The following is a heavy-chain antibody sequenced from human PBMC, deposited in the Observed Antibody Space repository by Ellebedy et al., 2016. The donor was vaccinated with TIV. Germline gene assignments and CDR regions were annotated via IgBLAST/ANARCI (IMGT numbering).Heavy chain of an antibody. V-gene: IGHV3-7*01. CDR3: ATDGIYGDYLSPAHAFGI. J-gene: IGHJ3*02. CDR1: GFSFSSYW. CDR2: INQVGSQK. Sequence: GGSLRLSCAASGFSFSSYWMSWVRQAPGKGLEWVANINQVGSQKYYVDSVKGRFTISRDNAKNSLYLQMNSLRAEDTAIYYCATDGIYGDYLSPAHAFGIWGKGTMVTVSS. D-gene: IGHD4-17*01.